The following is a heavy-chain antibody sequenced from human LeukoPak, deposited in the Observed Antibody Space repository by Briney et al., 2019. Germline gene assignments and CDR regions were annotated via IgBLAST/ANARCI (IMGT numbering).Heavy chain of an antibody. Sequence: GGSLRLSCAASGFTFNTYWMHWVRHAPGKGLVWVSRINTDGSSANYADSVKGRFSTSRDNAKNTLYLQMNSLRAEDTAIYYCAREYYCDSSGYAFDIWGQGTMVTVSS. CDR1: GFTFNTYW. J-gene: IGHJ3*02. D-gene: IGHD3-22*01. CDR2: INTDGSSA. V-gene: IGHV3-74*01. CDR3: AREYYCDSSGYAFDI.